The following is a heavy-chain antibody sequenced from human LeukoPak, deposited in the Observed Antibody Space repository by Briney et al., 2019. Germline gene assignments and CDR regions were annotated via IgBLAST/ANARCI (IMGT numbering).Heavy chain of an antibody. J-gene: IGHJ5*02. Sequence: GRSLRLSCAASGFTFDDYAMHWVRQAPGKGLEWVSGISWNSGSIGYADSVKGRFTISRDNAKNSLYLQMNSLRAEDTALYYCAKEYYGSGSYGWFDPWGQGTLVTVSS. V-gene: IGHV3-9*01. CDR1: GFTFDDYA. CDR2: ISWNSGSI. CDR3: AKEYYGSGSYGWFDP. D-gene: IGHD3-10*01.